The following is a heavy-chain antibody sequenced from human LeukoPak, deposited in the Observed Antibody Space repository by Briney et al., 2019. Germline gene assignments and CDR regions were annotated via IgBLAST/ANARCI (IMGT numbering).Heavy chain of an antibody. CDR2: IYYSGST. CDR3: ARATNSLITGTTYHFDY. CDR1: GGSICSSSYY. J-gene: IGHJ4*02. Sequence: PSETLSLTCTVSGGSICSSSYYWGWIRQPPGKGLEWIGSIYYSGSTYYNPSLKSRVTISVDTSKNQFSLKLSSVTAADTAVYYCARATNSLITGTTYHFDYWGQGTLVTVSS. D-gene: IGHD1-20*01. V-gene: IGHV4-39*07.